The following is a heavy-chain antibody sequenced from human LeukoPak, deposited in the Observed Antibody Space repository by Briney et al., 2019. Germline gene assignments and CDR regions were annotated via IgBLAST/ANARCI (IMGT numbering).Heavy chain of an antibody. CDR1: GYTFTGYY. J-gene: IGHJ6*02. D-gene: IGHD2-2*01. Sequence: ASVKVSCKASGYTFTGYYMHWVRQAPGQGLEWMGWINPNSGGTNYAQKFQGRVTMTRDTSISTAYMELSRLRSDDTAVYYCATDIVVVPAAMAYYYYGMDVWGQGTTVTVSS. CDR2: INPNSGGT. CDR3: ATDIVVVPAAMAYYYYGMDV. V-gene: IGHV1-2*02.